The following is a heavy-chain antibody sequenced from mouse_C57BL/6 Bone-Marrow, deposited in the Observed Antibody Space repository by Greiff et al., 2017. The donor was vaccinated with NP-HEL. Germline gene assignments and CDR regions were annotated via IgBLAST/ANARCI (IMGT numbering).Heavy chain of an antibody. J-gene: IGHJ4*01. Sequence: VQGVESGAELVKPGASVKLSCKASGYTFTSYWMQWVKQRPGQGLEWIGEIDPSDSYTNYNQKFKGKATLTVDTSSSTAYMQPSSLTSEDSAVYYCEASYYAMDYWGQGTSVTVSS. CDR1: GYTFTSYW. CDR3: EASYYAMDY. CDR2: IDPSDSYT. V-gene: IGHV1-50*01.